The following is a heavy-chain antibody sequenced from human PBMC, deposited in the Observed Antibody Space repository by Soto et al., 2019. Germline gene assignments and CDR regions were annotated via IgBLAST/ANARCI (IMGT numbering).Heavy chain of an antibody. CDR1: GGSFSGYY. CDR2: INHSGST. V-gene: IGHV4-34*01. J-gene: IGHJ6*03. CDR3: ARGEGPAYYYHYYMDV. Sequence: SETLSLTCAVYGGSFSGYYWSWIRQPPGKGLEWIGEINHSGSTNYNPSLKRRVTISVDTSKNQFSLKLSSVTAADAAVYYCARGEGPAYYYHYYMDVWGKGTTVTVSS.